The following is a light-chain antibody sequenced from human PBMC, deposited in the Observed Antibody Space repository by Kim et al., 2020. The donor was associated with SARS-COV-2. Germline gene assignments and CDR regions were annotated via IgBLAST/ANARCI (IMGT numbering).Light chain of an antibody. V-gene: IGKV3-15*01. CDR1: QSVSSS. J-gene: IGKJ4*01. CDR3: HQYNNWPLT. CDR2: GAS. Sequence: EIVMTQSPATLSVSPEEGATLSCRASQSVSSSLVWYQQKPGQAPRLLIYGASTRATGIPGRFSGSGSGTEFSLTITSLQSEDFAVYYCHQYNNWPLTFGGGTKVDIK.